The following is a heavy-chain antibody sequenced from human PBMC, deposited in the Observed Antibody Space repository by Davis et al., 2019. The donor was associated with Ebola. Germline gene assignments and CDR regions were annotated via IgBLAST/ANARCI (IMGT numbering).Heavy chain of an antibody. CDR2: ISAYGDHI. CDR1: GFTFSSYW. CDR3: ARDRDYYDTAAYHPRGWLDL. J-gene: IGHJ5*02. D-gene: IGHD3-22*01. Sequence: GESLKISCAASGFTFSSYWMSWVRQAPGQGLEWVSSISAYGDHIYYADSVRGRFTVSRENAENSMFLQMNSLRAEDTAVYYCARDRDYYDTAAYHPRGWLDLWGQGTLVIVSS. V-gene: IGHV3-21*01.